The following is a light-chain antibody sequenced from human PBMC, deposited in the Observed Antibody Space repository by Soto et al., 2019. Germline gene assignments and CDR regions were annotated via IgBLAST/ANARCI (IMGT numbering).Light chain of an antibody. CDR1: QSLSSNY. CDR2: GAS. Sequence: EIVLTQSPGTLSLSPGERATLSCRASQSLSSNYLAWYQQKPGQAPRLLIYGASSRATDIPDKFSGSGSGTDFTLTISRLEPEDFAVYYCQHYESSPPSYTFGQGTKVEIK. V-gene: IGKV3-20*01. J-gene: IGKJ2*01. CDR3: QHYESSPPSYT.